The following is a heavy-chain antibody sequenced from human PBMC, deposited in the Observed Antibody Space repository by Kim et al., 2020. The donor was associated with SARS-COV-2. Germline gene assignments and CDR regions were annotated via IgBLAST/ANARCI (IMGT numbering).Heavy chain of an antibody. J-gene: IGHJ4*02. CDR3: ARGGSCSA. V-gene: IGHV3-7*01. Sequence: GGSLRLSCAASGFTFRNYMMSWVRQAPGKGLEWVARINEDGSERYFVDSVKGRFTISRDNAKNSLFLQMDSLRAEDTAVYFCARGGSCSAWGQGTLVTVSS. D-gene: IGHD2-15*01. CDR2: INEDGSER. CDR1: GFTFRNYM.